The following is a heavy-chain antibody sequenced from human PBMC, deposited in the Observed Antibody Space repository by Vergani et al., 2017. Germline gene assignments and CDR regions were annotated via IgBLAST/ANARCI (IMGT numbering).Heavy chain of an antibody. V-gene: IGHV3-30*02. Sequence: QVQLVESGGGVVQPGGSLRLSCAASGFTFSSYGMHWVRQAPGKGLEWVAFIRYDGSNKYYADSVKGRFTISRDNSKNTLYLQMNSLRAEDTAVYYCAIDLDDILTGPLDYWGQGTLVTVSS. CDR3: AIDLDDILTGPLDY. CDR2: IRYDGSNK. D-gene: IGHD3-9*01. J-gene: IGHJ4*02. CDR1: GFTFSSYG.